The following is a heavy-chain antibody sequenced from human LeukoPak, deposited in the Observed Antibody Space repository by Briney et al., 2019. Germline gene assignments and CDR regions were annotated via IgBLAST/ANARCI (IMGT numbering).Heavy chain of an antibody. V-gene: IGHV3-9*01. Sequence: GGSLRLSCVGSGFNFDEYAMHWVRQPPGKGLEWVSGTSSNSDDIGYADSVKGRFTISRDSAKKSLYLQMNSLRAEDTALYYCAKDRYCTSSSCPIDYWGRGTLVTVSS. D-gene: IGHD2-15*01. J-gene: IGHJ4*02. CDR1: GFNFDEYA. CDR3: AKDRYCTSSSCPIDY. CDR2: TSSNSDDI.